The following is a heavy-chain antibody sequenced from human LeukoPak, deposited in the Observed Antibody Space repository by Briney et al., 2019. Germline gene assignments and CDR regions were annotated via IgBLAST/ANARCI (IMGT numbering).Heavy chain of an antibody. Sequence: GSLRLSCAASGFNFSAYSMHWVRQDPAQRLELVSYITDRSTTIFYADSVKGRFTVSRDNAKNSLFLQMNRLRAEDTAVYFCVRGTGDYWGQGPRIIVSS. CDR2: ITDRSTTI. CDR3: VRGTGDY. J-gene: IGHJ4*02. CDR1: GFNFSAYS. V-gene: IGHV3-48*04.